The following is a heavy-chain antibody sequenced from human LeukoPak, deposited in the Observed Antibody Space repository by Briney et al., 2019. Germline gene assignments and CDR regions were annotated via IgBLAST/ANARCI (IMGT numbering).Heavy chain of an antibody. CDR2: INHSGAT. V-gene: IGHV4-34*01. Sequence: PSETLSLTCAVYSVSFSGYYWTWIRQPPGKGLEWIGEINHSGATNYNPSLKSRVTISVDTSKNQFSLNLTSVTAADTAVYYCVRGGVQWYKGRFDPWGQGTLVIVSS. CDR1: SVSFSGYY. D-gene: IGHD1-1*01. CDR3: VRGGVQWYKGRFDP. J-gene: IGHJ5*02.